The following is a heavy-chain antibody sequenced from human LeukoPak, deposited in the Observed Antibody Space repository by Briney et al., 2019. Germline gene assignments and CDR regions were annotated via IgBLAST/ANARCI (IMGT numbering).Heavy chain of an antibody. V-gene: IGHV4-39*07. CDR1: GGSISSSSYY. Sequence: SETLSLTCTVSGGSISSSSYYWGWIRQPPGKGLEWIGSIYYSGSTYYNPSLKSRVTISVDTSKNQFSLKLSSVTAADTAVYYCAGRYYYDSSGYYGDAFDIWGQGTMVTVSS. D-gene: IGHD3-22*01. CDR3: AGRYYYDSSGYYGDAFDI. CDR2: IYYSGST. J-gene: IGHJ3*02.